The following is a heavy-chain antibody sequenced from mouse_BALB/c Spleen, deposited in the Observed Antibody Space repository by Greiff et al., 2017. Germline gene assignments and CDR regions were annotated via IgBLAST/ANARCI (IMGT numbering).Heavy chain of an antibody. Sequence: EVQLQQSGAELVKPGASVKLSCTASGFNINDTYMHWVKQSPEQGLEWIGRIDPANGNTKYDPKFQGKATITADTSSNTAYLQLSSLTSEDTAVYYCARPGRYDAMDYWGQGTSVTVSS. J-gene: IGHJ4*01. V-gene: IGHV14-3*02. CDR3: ARPGRYDAMDY. CDR1: GFNINDTY. CDR2: IDPANGNT.